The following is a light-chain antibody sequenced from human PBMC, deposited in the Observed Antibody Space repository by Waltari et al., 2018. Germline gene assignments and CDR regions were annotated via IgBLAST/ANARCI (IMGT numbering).Light chain of an antibody. J-gene: IGLJ3*02. CDR3: SSYTSSFTEV. Sequence: QSALTQPASVSGSPGQSITISCTGTTRDAGGYNFVSCYQQHPGKAPKLMISDASNRPSGVSNRFSGSKSGNTASLTISGLQAEDEADYYCSSYTSSFTEVFGGGTKLTVL. V-gene: IGLV2-14*03. CDR1: TRDAGGYNF. CDR2: DAS.